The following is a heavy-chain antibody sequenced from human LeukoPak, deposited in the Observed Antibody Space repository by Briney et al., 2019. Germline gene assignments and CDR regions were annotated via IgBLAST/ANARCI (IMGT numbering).Heavy chain of an antibody. CDR1: GFSFSSYG. Sequence: GRSLRLSCAAPGFSFSSYGMHWVPQAPGKGRQWVAVIWEEGSNKYYADSVKGGSPFSEDNSRNPLYLHMNILDSGDPSVYSFAKGDYYDSSGHLDYWGQGTLVTVSS. J-gene: IGHJ4*02. CDR3: AKGDYYDSSGHLDY. CDR2: IWEEGSNK. V-gene: IGHV3-33*06. D-gene: IGHD3-22*01.